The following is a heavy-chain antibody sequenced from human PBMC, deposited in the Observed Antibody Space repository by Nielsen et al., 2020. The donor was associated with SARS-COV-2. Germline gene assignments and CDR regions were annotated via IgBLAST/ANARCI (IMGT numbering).Heavy chain of an antibody. V-gene: IGHV3-9*01. D-gene: IGHD3-16*01. CDR2: IRWSSGRI. CDR1: GFAFDDYA. CDR3: AKSGGEFIDY. Sequence: GGSLRLSCAVSGFAFDDYAMHWVRQDPGRGLEWVSGIRWSSGRIGYADSVKGRFTISRDNSKNTLYLQMNSLRAEDTAVYYCAKSGGEFIDYWGQGTLVTVSS. J-gene: IGHJ4*02.